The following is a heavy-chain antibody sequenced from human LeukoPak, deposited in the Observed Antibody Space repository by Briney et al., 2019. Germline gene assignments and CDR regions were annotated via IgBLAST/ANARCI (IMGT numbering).Heavy chain of an antibody. CDR2: IYYRGST. CDR3: ARDSHFCSGISCDLGWFDP. V-gene: IGHV4-61*01. J-gene: IGHJ5*02. CDR1: GGSVSSGLHY. Sequence: PSETLSLTCTVSGGSVSSGLHYWNWIRQPPGEGPEWIGYIYYRGSTDYNPSLKGRVTMSVDTSKNQFSLKLRSVTAADTAVYYCARDSHFCSGISCDLGWFDPWGQGTLVTVSS. D-gene: IGHD2-2*01.